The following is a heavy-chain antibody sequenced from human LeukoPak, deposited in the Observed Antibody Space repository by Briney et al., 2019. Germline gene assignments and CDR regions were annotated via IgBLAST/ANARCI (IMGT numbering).Heavy chain of an antibody. D-gene: IGHD3-22*01. V-gene: IGHV3-33*01. CDR3: ARTGIRFYDSSGYFDY. CDR2: IWYDGSNK. Sequence: GGSLRLSCAASGFTFSSYGMHWVRQAPGKGLEWVAVIWYDGSNKYYADSVKGRFTISRDNSKNTLYLQMNSLRAEDTAVYHCARTGIRFYDSSGYFDYWGQGTLVTVSS. CDR1: GFTFSSYG. J-gene: IGHJ4*02.